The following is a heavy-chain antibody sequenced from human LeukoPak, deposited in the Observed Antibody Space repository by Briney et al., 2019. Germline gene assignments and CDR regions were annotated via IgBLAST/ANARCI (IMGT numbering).Heavy chain of an antibody. CDR1: GFTFSSYA. CDR3: ARVSGAEAATGGYFDR. V-gene: IGHV3-33*08. D-gene: IGHD6-13*01. Sequence: GRSLRLSCAASGFTFSSYAMHWVRQAPGKGLEWVAVIWYDGSNKYYADSVKGRFTISRDNSKNTLYLQMNSLRAEDTAVYYCARVSGAEAATGGYFDRWGQGTLVTVSS. J-gene: IGHJ4*02. CDR2: IWYDGSNK.